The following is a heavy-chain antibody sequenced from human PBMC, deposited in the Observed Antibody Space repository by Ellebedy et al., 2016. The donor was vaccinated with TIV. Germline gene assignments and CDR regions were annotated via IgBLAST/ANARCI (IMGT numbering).Heavy chain of an antibody. J-gene: IGHJ4*02. CDR1: GFNFADFA. CDR3: AKDHDTSLTL. CDR2: IDWNSGTK. V-gene: IGHV3-9*01. Sequence: GGSLRLSXVGSGFNFADFAMHWVRQAPGKGLEWVSGIDWNSGTKDYADSVKGRFSISRDNAKKSLSLEMKSLRPDDTAFYYCAKDHDTSLTLWGQGTLVTVSS.